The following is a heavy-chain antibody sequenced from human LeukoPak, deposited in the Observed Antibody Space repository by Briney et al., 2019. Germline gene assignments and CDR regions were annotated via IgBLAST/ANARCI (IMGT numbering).Heavy chain of an antibody. Sequence: SQTLSLTCAISGDSVSSNSVTWNWIRQSPSRGLEWLGRAYYRSTWYNDYAVSVRGRMTVNPDTSKNQFSLHLNSVTPEDTAVYYCARRLTQYDCFDPWGQGILVTVSS. J-gene: IGHJ5*02. D-gene: IGHD2-2*01. V-gene: IGHV6-1*01. CDR2: AYYRSTWYN. CDR3: ARRLTQYDCFDP. CDR1: GDSVSSNSVT.